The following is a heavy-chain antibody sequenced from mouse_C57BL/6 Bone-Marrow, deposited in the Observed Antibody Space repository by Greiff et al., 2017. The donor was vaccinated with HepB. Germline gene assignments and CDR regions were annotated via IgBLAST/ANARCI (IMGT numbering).Heavy chain of an antibody. V-gene: IGHV1-55*01. CDR1: GYTFTSYW. CDR3: ARDDGGYFDV. CDR2: IYPGSGST. J-gene: IGHJ1*03. Sequence: QVQLQQSGAELVKPGASVKMSCKASGYTFTSYWITWVKQRPGQGLEWIGDIYPGSGSTNYNEKFKSKATLTVDTSSSTAYMQLSSLTSEDSAVYYCARDDGGYFDVWGTGTTVTVSS.